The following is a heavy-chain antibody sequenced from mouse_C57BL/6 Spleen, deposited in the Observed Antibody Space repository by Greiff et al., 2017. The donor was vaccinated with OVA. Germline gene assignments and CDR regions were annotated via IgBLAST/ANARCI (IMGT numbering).Heavy chain of an antibody. V-gene: IGHV5-17*01. Sequence: EVMLVESGGGLVKPGGSLKLSCAASGFTFSDYGMHWVRQAPEKGLEWVAYISSGSSTIYYAATVKGRFPISRDNAKNTLFLQMTSQRSDDTAMDNCARGSYYDYPYAIDYWGQGTSVTVSS. CDR1: GFTFSDYG. J-gene: IGHJ4*01. CDR2: ISSGSSTI. CDR3: ARGSYYDYPYAIDY. D-gene: IGHD2-4*01.